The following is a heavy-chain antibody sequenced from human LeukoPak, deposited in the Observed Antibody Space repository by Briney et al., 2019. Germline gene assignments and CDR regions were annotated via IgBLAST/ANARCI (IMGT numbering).Heavy chain of an antibody. CDR3: ARGPGRELFEEKYYFDY. Sequence: WGSLRLSCAASGFTLSSNYMSWVRQAPGKGLEGVSVIYSGGSTYYADSVKRRFTISRDNSKNTLYLQMNSLRAEDTAVYFCARGPGRELFEEKYYFDYWGQGTLVTVSS. D-gene: IGHD1-26*01. V-gene: IGHV3-66*01. CDR1: GFTLSSNY. CDR2: IYSGGST. J-gene: IGHJ4*02.